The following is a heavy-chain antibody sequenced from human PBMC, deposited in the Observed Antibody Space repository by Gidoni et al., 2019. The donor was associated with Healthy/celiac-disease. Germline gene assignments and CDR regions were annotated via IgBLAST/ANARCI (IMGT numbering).Heavy chain of an antibody. V-gene: IGHV4-59*01. D-gene: IGHD4-17*01. J-gene: IGHJ5*02. Sequence: QVQLQESGPGLVKPSETLSLTCTVSGGSISSYYWSWIRQPPVKGLEWIGYIYYSGSTNYNPSLKSRVTISVDTSKNQFSLKLSSVTAADTAVYYCARSGYGDYGLLNNWFDPWGQGTLVTVSS. CDR3: ARSGYGDYGLLNNWFDP. CDR2: IYYSGST. CDR1: GGSISSYY.